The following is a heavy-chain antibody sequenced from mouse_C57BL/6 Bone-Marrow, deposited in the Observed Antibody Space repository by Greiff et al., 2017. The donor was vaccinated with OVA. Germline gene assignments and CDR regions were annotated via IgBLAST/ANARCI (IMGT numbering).Heavy chain of an antibody. D-gene: IGHD2-1*01. CDR2: IYPGSGNT. CDR1: GYTFTDYY. Sequence: QVQLQQSGAELVRPGASVKLSCKASGYTFTDYYINWVKQRPGQGLEWIARIYPGSGNTYYNEKFKGKATLTAEKSSSTAYMQLSSLTSEDSAGYFCAREIYYGNFDVWGTGTTVTVSS. CDR3: AREIYYGNFDV. J-gene: IGHJ1*03. V-gene: IGHV1-76*01.